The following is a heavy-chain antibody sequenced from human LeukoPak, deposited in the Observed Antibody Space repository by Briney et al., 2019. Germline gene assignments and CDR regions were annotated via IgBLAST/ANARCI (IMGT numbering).Heavy chain of an antibody. CDR3: AKDHPYSSGWTFDY. V-gene: IGHV3-23*01. D-gene: IGHD6-19*01. CDR2: ISGSGGST. CDR1: GFTFSSYA. J-gene: IGHJ4*02. Sequence: GASLRRSCAASGFTFSSYAMSWVRQAPGKGLEWVSAISGSGGSTYYADSVKGRFTISRDNSKNTLYLQMNSLRAEDTAVYYCAKDHPYSSGWTFDYWGQGTLVTVSS.